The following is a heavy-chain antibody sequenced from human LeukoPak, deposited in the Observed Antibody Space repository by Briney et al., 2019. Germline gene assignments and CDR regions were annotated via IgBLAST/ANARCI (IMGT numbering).Heavy chain of an antibody. Sequence: GGSLRLSCAASGFTFSGSAMHWVRQASGKGLEWVGRIRSKANTYATAYAASVKGRFTISRDDSKNTAYLQMNSLKTEDTAVYYCTSSGYVWDYFDYWGQGTLVTVSS. V-gene: IGHV3-73*01. CDR3: TSSGYVWDYFDY. D-gene: IGHD5-12*01. CDR1: GFTFSGSA. J-gene: IGHJ4*02. CDR2: IRSKANTYAT.